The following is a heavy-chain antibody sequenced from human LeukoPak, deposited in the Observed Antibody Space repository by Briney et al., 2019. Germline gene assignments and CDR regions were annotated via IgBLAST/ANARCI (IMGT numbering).Heavy chain of an antibody. CDR2: INHSGST. J-gene: IGHJ5*02. D-gene: IGHD2-8*01. CDR3: AGTDIVLMVYASNWFDP. V-gene: IGHV4-34*01. CDR1: GGSFSGYY. Sequence: SETLSLTCAVYGGSFSGYYWSWIRQPPGKGLEWIGEINHSGSTNYNPSLKSRVTISADTSKNQFSLKLSSVTAADTAVYYCAGTDIVLMVYASNWFDPWGQGTLVTVSS.